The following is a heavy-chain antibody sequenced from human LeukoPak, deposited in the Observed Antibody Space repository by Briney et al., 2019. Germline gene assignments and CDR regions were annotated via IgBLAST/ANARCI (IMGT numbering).Heavy chain of an antibody. V-gene: IGHV3-9*01. Sequence: GGSLRLSCAASGFTFDDYAMHWVRKAPGKGLEWVSGISWNSGSIGYADSVKGRFTISRDNAKNSLYLQMNSLRAEDTALYYCAKDISYYYDSSGYSDAFDIWGQGTMVTVSS. CDR3: AKDISYYYDSSGYSDAFDI. CDR2: ISWNSGSI. CDR1: GFTFDDYA. J-gene: IGHJ3*02. D-gene: IGHD3-22*01.